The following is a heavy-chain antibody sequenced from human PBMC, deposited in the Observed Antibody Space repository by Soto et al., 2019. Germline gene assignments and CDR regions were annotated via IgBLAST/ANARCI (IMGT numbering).Heavy chain of an antibody. CDR3: TRDVEDRRWLHRMGF. CDR1: GFTFVDYA. Sequence: EVQLVESGGGLVKPGRSLRLSCTTSGFTFVDYAMSWFRQAPGKGLEWVSFIRSKPYGGTIEYAASVQGRFTISRDDSKSVVYLQMNSLKTEDTGVYFCTRDVEDRRWLHRMGFWGQGTLVSVSS. V-gene: IGHV3-49*05. J-gene: IGHJ4*02. D-gene: IGHD5-18*01. CDR2: IRSKPYGGTI.